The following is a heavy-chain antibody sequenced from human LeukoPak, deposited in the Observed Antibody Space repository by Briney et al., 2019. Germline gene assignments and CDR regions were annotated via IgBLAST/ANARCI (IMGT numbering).Heavy chain of an antibody. J-gene: IGHJ6*02. Sequence: PSETLSLTCAVYGGSFSGYYWSWIRQPPGKGLEWIGEINHSGSTNYNPSLKSRVTISVDTSKNQFSLKLSSVTAADTAVYYCARDAGYYYDSSGYFEEYGMDVWGQGTTVTVSS. CDR3: ARDAGYYYDSSGYFEEYGMDV. CDR2: INHSGST. D-gene: IGHD3-22*01. V-gene: IGHV4-34*01. CDR1: GGSFSGYY.